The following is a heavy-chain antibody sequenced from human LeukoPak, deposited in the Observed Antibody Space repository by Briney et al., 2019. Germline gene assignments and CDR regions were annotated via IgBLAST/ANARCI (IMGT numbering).Heavy chain of an antibody. CDR1: GFTFSSYG. J-gene: IGHJ4*02. D-gene: IGHD3-16*02. CDR3: AKDFLGTYYDYVWGSYRYTGFDY. CDR2: ISYDGSNK. Sequence: GRSLRLSCAASGFTFSSYGMHWVRQAPGKGLEWVAVISYDGSNKYYADFVKGRFTISRDNSKNTLYQQMNSLRAEDTAVYYCAKDFLGTYYDYVWGSYRYTGFDYWGQGTLVTVSS. V-gene: IGHV3-30*18.